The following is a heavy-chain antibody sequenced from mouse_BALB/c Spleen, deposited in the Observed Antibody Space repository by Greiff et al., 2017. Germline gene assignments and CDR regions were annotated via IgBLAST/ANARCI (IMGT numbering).Heavy chain of an antibody. J-gene: IGHJ4*01. V-gene: IGHV3-2*02. CDR2: ISYSGST. Sequence: EVKLLESGPGLVKPSQSLSLTCTVTGYSITSDYAWNWIRQFPGNKLEWMGYISYSGSTSYNPSLKSRISITRDTSKNQFFLQLNSVTTEDTATYYCATARATPYYAMDYWGQGTSVTVSS. D-gene: IGHD3-1*01. CDR3: ATARATPYYAMDY. CDR1: GYSITSDYA.